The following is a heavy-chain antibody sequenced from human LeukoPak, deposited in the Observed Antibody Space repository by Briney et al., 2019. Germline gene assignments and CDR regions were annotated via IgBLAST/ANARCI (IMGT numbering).Heavy chain of an antibody. V-gene: IGHV3-21*01. D-gene: IGHD2-15*01. CDR1: GFTFSVFD. CDR2: ITSSSTYK. CDR3: VAPSCGGGACYAFDF. J-gene: IGHJ4*02. Sequence: PGGSLRLSCASSGFTFSVFDMNWVRQAPGKGLEWISSITSSSTYKYYADSVRGRFTISRDNAKNSLFLQMDSLTAEDTAVYYCVAPSCGGGACYAFDFRGQGILVTVSS.